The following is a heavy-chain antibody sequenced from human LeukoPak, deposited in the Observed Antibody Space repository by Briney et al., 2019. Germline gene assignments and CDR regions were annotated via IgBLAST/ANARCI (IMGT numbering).Heavy chain of an antibody. CDR1: GGSISSYY. J-gene: IGHJ4*02. CDR3: ARHRDYFDF. CDR2: IYYSGST. V-gene: IGHV4-59*08. Sequence: SETLSLTCTVSGGSISSYYWSWIRQPPGKGLESIAYIYYSGSTNYNPSLKSRVTISVDTSKNQFSLKLSPVTAADTAVYYCARHRDYFDFWGQGALVTVSS.